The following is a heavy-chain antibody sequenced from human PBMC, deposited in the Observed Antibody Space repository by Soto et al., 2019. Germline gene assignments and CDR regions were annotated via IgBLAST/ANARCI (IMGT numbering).Heavy chain of an antibody. CDR2: ISAYNGNT. V-gene: IGHV1-18*01. CDR3: ARAGVLLWFGELFRLDYYYMDV. J-gene: IGHJ6*03. D-gene: IGHD3-10*01. Sequence: ASVKVSCKASGYTFTSYGISWVRQAPGQGLEWMGWISAYNGNTNYAQKLQGRVTMTTDTSTSTAYMELRSLRSDDTAVYYCARAGVLLWFGELFRLDYYYMDVWGKGTTVTVSS. CDR1: GYTFTSYG.